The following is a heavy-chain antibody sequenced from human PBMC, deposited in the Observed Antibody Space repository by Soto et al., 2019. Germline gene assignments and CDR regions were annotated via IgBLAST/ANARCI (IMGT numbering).Heavy chain of an antibody. D-gene: IGHD3-10*01. CDR3: ARGGKELWFGDP. Sequence: GGSLRLSCAASGFTFSSYSMNWVRQAPGKGLEWVSSISSSSSYIYYADSVKGRFTISRDNAKNSLYLQMNSLRAEDTAVYYCARGGKELWFGDPLGQGTLVTVSS. J-gene: IGHJ5*02. V-gene: IGHV3-21*01. CDR2: ISSSSSYI. CDR1: GFTFSSYS.